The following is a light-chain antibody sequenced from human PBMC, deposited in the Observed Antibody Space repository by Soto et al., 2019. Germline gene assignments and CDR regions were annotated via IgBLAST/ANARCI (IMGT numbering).Light chain of an antibody. J-gene: IGLJ1*01. V-gene: IGLV2-23*01. CDR2: EGT. Sequence: QSALTQPASVSGSPGQSITISCTGTTSDVGSYSLVSWYQQHPGKAPKLKIYEGTKRPSGVSNRFSGSKSGNTASLTISGLQAEDEADYYCCSYAGSATYVFGTGTKVTVL. CDR3: CSYAGSATYV. CDR1: TSDVGSYSL.